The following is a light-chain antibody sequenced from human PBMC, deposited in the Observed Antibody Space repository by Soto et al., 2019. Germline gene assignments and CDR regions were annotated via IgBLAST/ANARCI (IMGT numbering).Light chain of an antibody. V-gene: IGKV3-11*01. CDR1: QNVLSN. CDR2: DAS. CDR3: QQRSNWPRT. J-gene: IGKJ1*01. Sequence: EIVMTQSPATLSVSPGERATLSCRASQNVLSNLAWYQQKPGQAPRLLIYDASNRATGIPARFSGSGSGTGFTLTISSLEPEDFAVYYCQQRSNWPRTFGQGTKVDIK.